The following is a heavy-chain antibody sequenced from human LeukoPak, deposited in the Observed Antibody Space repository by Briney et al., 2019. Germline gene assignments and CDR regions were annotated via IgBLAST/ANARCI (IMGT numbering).Heavy chain of an antibody. D-gene: IGHD1-26*01. CDR1: GYTFTTYG. Sequence: GASVKVSCKASGYTFTTYGITWVRQAPGQGLEWMGWITAYNGNTNYAQKLQGRVTMTTDTSTSTAYMELRSLRSDDTAVYYCARGSSGSYWWSRPPNKYYFDYWGQGTLVTVSS. CDR2: ITAYNGNT. J-gene: IGHJ4*02. V-gene: IGHV1-18*01. CDR3: ARGSSGSYWWSRPPNKYYFDY.